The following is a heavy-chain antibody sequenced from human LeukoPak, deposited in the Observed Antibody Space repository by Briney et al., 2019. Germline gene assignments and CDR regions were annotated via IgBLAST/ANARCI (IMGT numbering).Heavy chain of an antibody. CDR1: GYTFTSYY. CDR2: INPNSGVT. J-gene: IGHJ3*02. V-gene: IGHV1-2*02. D-gene: IGHD7-27*01. Sequence: ASVKVSCKASGYTFTSYYMHWVRQAPGQGLEWMGWINPNSGVTHYPQKFQGRVTMTRDTSIRTAYMEVSSLRSDDTAVYYCARDKWGPRYAFDIRGQGTMLPLSS. CDR3: ARDKWGPRYAFDI.